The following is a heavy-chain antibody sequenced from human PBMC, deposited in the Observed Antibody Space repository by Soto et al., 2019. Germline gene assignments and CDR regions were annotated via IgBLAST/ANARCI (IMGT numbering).Heavy chain of an antibody. J-gene: IGHJ4*02. CDR3: ARARVHGSGSLDG. Sequence: EVQLVESGGGSVQPGESLRLSCAASEFTLSSYWMHWVRQAPGKGLVWVSRIIGDGSGANYADSVKGRFTISRDNAKTRLYLQMNSLRVEDTAVYYCARARVHGSGSLDGWGQGIVVTVSS. CDR2: IIGDGSGA. CDR1: EFTLSSYW. D-gene: IGHD3-10*01. V-gene: IGHV3-74*01.